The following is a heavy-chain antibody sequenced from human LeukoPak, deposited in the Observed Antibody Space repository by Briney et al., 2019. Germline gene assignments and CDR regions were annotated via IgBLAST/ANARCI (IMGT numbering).Heavy chain of an antibody. Sequence: GGSLRLSCAASGFTFSNYWMHWVRQAPGKGLVWVSRINSDGSSTSYADSVKGRFTISRDNAKNTLYLQMNSLRAEDTAVYYYARVSSGSYFGYYYYYMDVWGKGTTVTVSS. CDR3: ARVSSGSYFGYYYYYMDV. CDR1: GFTFSNYW. D-gene: IGHD1-26*01. J-gene: IGHJ6*03. V-gene: IGHV3-74*01. CDR2: INSDGSST.